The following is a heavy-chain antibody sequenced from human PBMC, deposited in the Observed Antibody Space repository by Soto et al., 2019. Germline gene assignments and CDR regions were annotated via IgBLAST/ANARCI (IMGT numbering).Heavy chain of an antibody. CDR2: IIPILGIA. J-gene: IGHJ2*01. D-gene: IGHD3-16*01. CDR3: ARVGLGADWYFDL. Sequence: SVKVSCKASGGTFSSYTISWVRQAPGQGLEWMGRIIPILGIANYAQKFQGRVTITADKSTSTAYMELSSLRSEDTAVYYCARVGLGADWYFDLWGRGTLVTSPQ. V-gene: IGHV1-69*02. CDR1: GGTFSSYT.